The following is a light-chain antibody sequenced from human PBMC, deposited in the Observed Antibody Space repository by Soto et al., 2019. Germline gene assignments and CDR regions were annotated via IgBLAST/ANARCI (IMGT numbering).Light chain of an antibody. CDR3: SSYTSSSTYV. CDR2: EVS. J-gene: IGLJ1*01. V-gene: IGLV2-14*01. Sequence: QSALTQPASVSGSPGQSITISCTGTSSDVGGYNYVSWYQQHPGKAPKLMIYEVSNRPSGVSNRSSGSKSGNTASLTISGLQAEDEADYYWSSYTSSSTYVFGTGTKLTVL. CDR1: SSDVGGYNY.